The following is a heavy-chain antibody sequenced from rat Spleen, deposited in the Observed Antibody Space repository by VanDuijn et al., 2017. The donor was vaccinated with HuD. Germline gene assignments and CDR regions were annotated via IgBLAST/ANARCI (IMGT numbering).Heavy chain of an antibody. CDR1: GFSLMDYS. Sequence: VQLKESGPGLVQPSQTLSLTCPVSGFSLMDYSVHWVRQPPGKGLEWVATISSDGGRNFYRDSVKGRFTISRDNAKSSLYLQMDSLRSEDTAIYYCTRGYVMDAWGQGASVTVSS. V-gene: IGHV5-7*01. CDR2: ISSDGGRN. CDR3: TRGYVMDA. J-gene: IGHJ4*01.